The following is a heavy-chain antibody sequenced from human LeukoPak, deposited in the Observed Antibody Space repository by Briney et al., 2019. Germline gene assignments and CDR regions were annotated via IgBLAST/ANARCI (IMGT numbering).Heavy chain of an antibody. J-gene: IGHJ4*02. D-gene: IGHD1-26*01. Sequence: ASVKLSCKASGGTFSSYAISWVRQAPGQGLEWMGGIIPIFGTANYAQTFQGRVTITTDESTSTAYMELSSLRSEDTAVYYCARAPPKGYGSYPRFFDYWGQGTLVTVSS. CDR2: IIPIFGTA. V-gene: IGHV1-69*05. CDR3: ARAPPKGYGSYPRFFDY. CDR1: GGTFSSYA.